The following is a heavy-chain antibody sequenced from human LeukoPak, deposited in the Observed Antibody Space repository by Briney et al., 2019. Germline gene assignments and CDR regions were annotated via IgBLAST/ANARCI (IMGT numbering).Heavy chain of an antibody. Sequence: KPGGSLRLSCAASGFTFSSYSMNWVRKAPGKGLEWVSSISSGGNYIYYADSVKGRFTISRDNAKNSLCLQMNSLRAEETAVYYCARAGILVAGTDWYFDLWGRGTLVTVSS. CDR2: ISSGGNYI. J-gene: IGHJ2*01. CDR3: ARAGILVAGTDWYFDL. D-gene: IGHD6-19*01. V-gene: IGHV3-21*01. CDR1: GFTFSSYS.